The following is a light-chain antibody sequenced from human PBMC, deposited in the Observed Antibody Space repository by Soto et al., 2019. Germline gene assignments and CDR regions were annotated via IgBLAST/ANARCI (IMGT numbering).Light chain of an antibody. CDR3: SSYAGSNTFV. CDR1: SSDVGAYNY. CDR2: DVS. V-gene: IGLV2-8*01. J-gene: IGLJ1*01. Sequence: QSALTQPPSASGSPGQSVTISCTGTSSDVGAYNYVSWYQLHPGKAPKLIIYDVSERPSGVPDRFSGSKSGNTASLTISGLQAEDETDYFCSSYAGSNTFVFGTGTKLTVL.